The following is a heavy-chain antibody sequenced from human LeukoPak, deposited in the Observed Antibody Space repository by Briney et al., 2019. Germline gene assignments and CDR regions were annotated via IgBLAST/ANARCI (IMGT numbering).Heavy chain of an antibody. Sequence: ASVKFSCKASGYSFTGYYMHWVRQAPGQGLEWRGWINPNSGGTNYAQKFQGRVTMTRDTSISTAYMALSRLRSDDTAVFYCARTCSSTSCSIDYWGQGTLVTVSS. V-gene: IGHV1-2*02. J-gene: IGHJ4*02. D-gene: IGHD2-2*01. CDR2: INPNSGGT. CDR1: GYSFTGYY. CDR3: ARTCSSTSCSIDY.